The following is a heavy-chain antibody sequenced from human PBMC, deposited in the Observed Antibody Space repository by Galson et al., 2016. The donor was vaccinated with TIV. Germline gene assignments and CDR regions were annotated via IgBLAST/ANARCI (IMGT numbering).Heavy chain of an antibody. CDR3: AHFNSQAWESHYMDTGGDDAFDI. J-gene: IGHJ3*02. CDR2: IYWDDDK. Sequence: PALVKPTQTLTLTCTFSGFSLSTSGVGVGWIRQPPGKALEWLALIYWDDDKRYSPSLKSRLTITKDTSKNHVVLTMTNMDPVDTATYYCAHFNSQAWESHYMDTGGDDAFDIWGQGTMVTVSS. D-gene: IGHD2-8*02. CDR1: GFSLSTSGVG. V-gene: IGHV2-5*02.